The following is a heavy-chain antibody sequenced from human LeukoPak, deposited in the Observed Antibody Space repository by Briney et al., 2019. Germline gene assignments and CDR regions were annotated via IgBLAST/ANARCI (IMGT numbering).Heavy chain of an antibody. V-gene: IGHV3-21*01. CDR1: GFTFSSYF. Sequence: GGSLRLSCAASGFTFSSYFMNWVRQAPGKGLEWVSSISSSSSYIYYADSVKGRFTISRDNAKNSLYLQMNSLRAEDTAVYYCAMPEKVTERTYDYYYMDVWRKGTTVSVSS. CDR2: ISSSSSYI. J-gene: IGHJ6*03. CDR3: AMPEKVTERTYDYYYMDV. D-gene: IGHD2-21*02.